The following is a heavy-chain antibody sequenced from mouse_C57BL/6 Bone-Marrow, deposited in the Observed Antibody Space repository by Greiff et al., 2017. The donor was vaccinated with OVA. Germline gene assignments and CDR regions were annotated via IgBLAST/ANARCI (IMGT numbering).Heavy chain of an antibody. D-gene: IGHD1-1*01. V-gene: IGHV1-55*01. J-gene: IGHJ1*03. Sequence: QVQLQQPGAELVKPGASVKMSCKASGYTFTSYWITWVKQRPGQGLEWIGDIYPGSGSTNYNEKFKSKATLTVDTSSSTAYMQLSSLTSEDSAVYYCARSYYGSSYENGYFDVWGTGTTVTVSS. CDR3: ARSYYGSSYENGYFDV. CDR1: GYTFTSYW. CDR2: IYPGSGST.